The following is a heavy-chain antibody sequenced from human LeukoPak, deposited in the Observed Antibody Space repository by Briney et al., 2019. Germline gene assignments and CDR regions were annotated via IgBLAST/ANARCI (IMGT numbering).Heavy chain of an antibody. Sequence: PSETLSLTCAVYGGSFSGYYWSWIRQPPGKGLEWIGEINHSGSTNYNPSLKSRVTISVDTSKNQFSLKLSSVTAAGTAVYYCARRGAGSGYADYWGQGTLVTVSS. CDR2: INHSGST. CDR3: ARRGAGSGYADY. J-gene: IGHJ4*02. V-gene: IGHV4-34*01. CDR1: GGSFSGYY. D-gene: IGHD5-12*01.